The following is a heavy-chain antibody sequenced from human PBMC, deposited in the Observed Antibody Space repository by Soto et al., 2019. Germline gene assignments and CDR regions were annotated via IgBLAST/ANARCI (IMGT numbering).Heavy chain of an antibody. Sequence: GGSLRLSCTTSGFTVSSSHMSWVRQAPGKGLDWVSVIYSGGNSYYAVSVQGRFTISRDNSKNTAYLQMNSLRAEDTAVYYCANLYYYDSSGPTNSKWGQGTLVTVSS. J-gene: IGHJ4*02. CDR2: IYSGGNS. V-gene: IGHV3-53*01. CDR3: ANLYYYDSSGPTNSK. CDR1: GFTVSSSH. D-gene: IGHD3-22*01.